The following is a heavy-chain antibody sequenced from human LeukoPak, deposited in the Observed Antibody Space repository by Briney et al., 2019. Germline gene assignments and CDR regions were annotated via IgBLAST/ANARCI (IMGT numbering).Heavy chain of an antibody. V-gene: IGHV3-21*01. CDR3: VRDHHRRLYDSQARDTFDI. J-gene: IGHJ3*02. CDR2: ISSSSSYI. D-gene: IGHD3-22*01. CDR1: GFTFSSYS. Sequence: GGSLRLSCAASGFTFSSYSMNWVRQAPGKGLEWVSSISSSSSYIYYADSVKGRFTISRDNAKNSLYLQMNSLRAEDTAVYYCVRDHHRRLYDSQARDTFDIWGQGTVVTVSS.